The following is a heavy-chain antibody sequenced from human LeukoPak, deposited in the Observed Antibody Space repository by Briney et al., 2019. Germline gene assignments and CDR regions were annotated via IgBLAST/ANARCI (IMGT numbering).Heavy chain of an antibody. Sequence: SETLSLTCTVSGESISGFYWTWIRKPPGKGLEWIGYIYYSGSTNYNPSLKSRVTISVDTSKNQFSLKLSSVTAADTAVYYCARGVVIAPQTFDYWGQGTLVTVSS. CDR3: ARGVVIAPQTFDY. CDR1: GESISGFY. J-gene: IGHJ4*02. CDR2: IYYSGST. V-gene: IGHV4-59*01. D-gene: IGHD2-21*01.